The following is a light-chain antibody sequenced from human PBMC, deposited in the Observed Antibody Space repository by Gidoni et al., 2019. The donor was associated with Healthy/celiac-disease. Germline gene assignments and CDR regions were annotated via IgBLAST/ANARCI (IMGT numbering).Light chain of an antibody. CDR2: EVS. J-gene: IGLJ1*01. CDR3: SSYTSDSTYV. Sequence: QSALTQPASVSGSPGQAITISCTGTSSDVGDYNYVSWYQQHPGTAPKLMIYEVSNRPSGVSNRFSGSKSDNTASLTISGLQAEDEADYYCSSYTSDSTYVFGTGTKVTVL. CDR1: SSDVGDYNY. V-gene: IGLV2-14*01.